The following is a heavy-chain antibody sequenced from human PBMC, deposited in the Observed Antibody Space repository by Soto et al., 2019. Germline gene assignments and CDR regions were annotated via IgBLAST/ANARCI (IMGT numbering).Heavy chain of an antibody. CDR1: GFTFSDYY. J-gene: IGHJ4*02. D-gene: IGHD3-22*01. CDR2: ISGGGGSTI. CDR3: ARLRGYYDSSGFDY. V-gene: IGHV3-11*01. Sequence: GGSLRLSCAASGFTFSDYYMSWIRQAPGKGLEWISYISGGGGSTITYADSLRGRFTISRDNASNSLYLQMNSLRADDTAVYYCARLRGYYDSSGFDYWGQGTLVTVSS.